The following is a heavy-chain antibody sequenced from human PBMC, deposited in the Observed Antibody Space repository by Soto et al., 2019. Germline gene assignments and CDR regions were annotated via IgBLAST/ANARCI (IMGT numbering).Heavy chain of an antibody. J-gene: IGHJ4*02. CDR1: GFTVNSNY. V-gene: IGHV3-66*01. Sequence: GGSLRLSCAASGFTVNSNYMSWVRQAPGKGLEWVSVIYSDGSTYYADSVKGRSIISGDNSNNTLYFQMNSLRAEDTAVYYCATLTKYDILTGFYPCWGQGTLVTVSS. D-gene: IGHD3-9*01. CDR2: IYSDGST. CDR3: ATLTKYDILTGFYPC.